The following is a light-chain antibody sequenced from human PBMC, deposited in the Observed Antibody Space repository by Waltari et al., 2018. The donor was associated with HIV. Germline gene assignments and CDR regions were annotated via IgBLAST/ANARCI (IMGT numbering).Light chain of an antibody. CDR1: PSVLYSSNNKNY. V-gene: IGKV4-1*01. Sequence: DIVMTQSPDSLAVSLGERATINCTSSPSVLYSSNNKNYLAWYQQKPGQPPKLLIYWASARESGVPDRFSASGSGTDFTLTISSLQAEDVAVYYCQQHYTTPLTFGGGTKVEI. J-gene: IGKJ4*01. CDR2: WAS. CDR3: QQHYTTPLT.